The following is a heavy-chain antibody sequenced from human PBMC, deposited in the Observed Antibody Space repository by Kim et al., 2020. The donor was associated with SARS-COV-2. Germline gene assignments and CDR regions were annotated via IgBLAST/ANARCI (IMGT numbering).Heavy chain of an antibody. V-gene: IGHV3-30*04. D-gene: IGHD5-12*01. Sequence: GGSLRLSCAASGFTFSSYAMHWVRQAPGKGLEWVAVISYDGSNKYYADSVKGRFTISRDNSKNTLYLQMNSLRAEDTAVYYCVRDLGIVATIYGFDYWGQGTLVTVSS. CDR2: ISYDGSNK. CDR1: GFTFSSYA. CDR3: VRDLGIVATIYGFDY. J-gene: IGHJ4*02.